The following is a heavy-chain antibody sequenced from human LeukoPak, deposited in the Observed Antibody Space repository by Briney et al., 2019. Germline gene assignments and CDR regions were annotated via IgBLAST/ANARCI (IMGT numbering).Heavy chain of an antibody. J-gene: IGHJ6*03. CDR1: GFIFDDYA. CDR3: ARHRIYYYYYMDF. CDR2: SWDSDSI. V-gene: IGHV3-9*01. Sequence: GGSLRLSCAASGFIFDDYAMHWVRQAPGKGLEWVSGSWDSDSIDYADSVKGRFTISRDNTKNSLYLQMNSLRADDSAVYYCARHRIYYYYYMDFWGKGTTVTISS.